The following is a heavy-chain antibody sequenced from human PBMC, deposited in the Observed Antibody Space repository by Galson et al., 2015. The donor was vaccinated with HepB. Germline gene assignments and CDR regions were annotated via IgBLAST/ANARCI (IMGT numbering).Heavy chain of an antibody. D-gene: IGHD6-19*01. CDR3: ATSRVLSGLSLPDY. CDR1: GYTFTNYG. J-gene: IGHJ4*02. CDR2: ISLYTGNT. Sequence: SVKVSCKASGYTFTNYGVNWVRQAPGQGLEWTGWISLYTGNTNYAQNLQGRVTMTTEKSTGTTYMELRSLTSDDTAVYYCATSRVLSGLSLPDYWGPGTLVTVSS. V-gene: IGHV1-18*04.